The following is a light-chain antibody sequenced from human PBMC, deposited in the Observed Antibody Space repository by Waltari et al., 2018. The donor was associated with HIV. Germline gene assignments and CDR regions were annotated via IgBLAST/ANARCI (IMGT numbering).Light chain of an antibody. Sequence: QPVVTQEPSLSVSAGGTVTLTCGSSTGAVTTGHYDNWFQQPPGRAPRTLIYDTNKRHSWTPARFSGSLLGSFGGRAALTLSGAQPEDEADYYCLLSYSGARVFGGGTKLTV. J-gene: IGLJ2*01. CDR2: DTN. V-gene: IGLV7-46*01. CDR3: LLSYSGARV. CDR1: TGAVTTGHY.